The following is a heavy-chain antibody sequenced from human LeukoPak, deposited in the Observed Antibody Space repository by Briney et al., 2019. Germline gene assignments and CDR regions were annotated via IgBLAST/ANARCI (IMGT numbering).Heavy chain of an antibody. Sequence: GGSLRLSCAASGFTFSTYDMSWVRQAPGKGLEWVSAISGSGGRTYYADFVKGRFTISRDTSKNTLYLQMNSLRAEDTAVYHCAKRGYYYDSREFHGFDYWGQGLMVTVSS. CDR1: GFTFSTYD. J-gene: IGHJ3*01. CDR2: ISGSGGRT. D-gene: IGHD3-22*01. V-gene: IGHV3-23*01. CDR3: AKRGYYYDSREFHGFDY.